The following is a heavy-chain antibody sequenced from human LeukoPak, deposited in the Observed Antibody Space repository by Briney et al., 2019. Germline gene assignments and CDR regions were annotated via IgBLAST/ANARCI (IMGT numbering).Heavy chain of an antibody. CDR2: IYTSGST. D-gene: IGHD2-15*01. CDR1: GGSISSYY. CDR3: AIENVVVVAATPYYYYYMDG. Sequence: PSETLSLTCTVSGGSISSYYWNWIRQPAGKGLEWIGRIYTSGSTNYNPSLKSRGMISVDKAKDQFSLKMSSVTAADTAVYYCAIENVVVVAATPYYYYYMDGWGKGTTVTVSS. V-gene: IGHV4-4*07. J-gene: IGHJ6*03.